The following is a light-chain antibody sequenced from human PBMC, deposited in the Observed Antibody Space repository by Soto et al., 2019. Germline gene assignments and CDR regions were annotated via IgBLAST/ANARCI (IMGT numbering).Light chain of an antibody. CDR3: ASWDDSLTVV. CDR2: SDD. CDR1: NSNIGGKT. V-gene: IGLV1-44*01. Sequence: QSVLTQPPSASATPGQRVTISCSGSNSNIGGKTVTWYQQIPGQAPKVVIHSDDQRPSGVPDRFSGSKSGTSASLAISAVQSEDEADYFCASWDDSLTVVFGGRTKVTVL. J-gene: IGLJ2*01.